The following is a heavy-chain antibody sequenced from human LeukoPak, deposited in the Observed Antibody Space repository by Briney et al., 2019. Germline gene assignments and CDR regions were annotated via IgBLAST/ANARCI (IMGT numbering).Heavy chain of an antibody. CDR2: INHSGST. J-gene: IGHJ4*02. CDR3: ARGGIAVAGSDFDY. D-gene: IGHD6-19*01. Sequence: KASETLSLTCAVYGGSFSGYYWSWIRQPPGKGLEWIGEINHSGSTNYNSSLKSRVTISVDTSKNQFSLKLSSVTAADTAVYYCARGGIAVAGSDFDYWGQGTLVTVSS. V-gene: IGHV4-34*01. CDR1: GGSFSGYY.